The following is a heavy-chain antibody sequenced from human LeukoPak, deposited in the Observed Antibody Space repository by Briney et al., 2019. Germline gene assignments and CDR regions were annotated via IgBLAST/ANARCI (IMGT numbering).Heavy chain of an antibody. CDR1: GGSFSGYY. Sequence: SETLSLTCAVYGGSFSGYYWSWIRQPPGKGLEWIGEINHSGSTNYNPSLKSRVTISVDTSKNQFSLKLSSVTAADTAMYYCARGAYDSSGPARYFDLWGRGTLVTVSS. J-gene: IGHJ2*01. CDR3: ARGAYDSSGPARYFDL. CDR2: INHSGST. V-gene: IGHV4-34*01. D-gene: IGHD3-22*01.